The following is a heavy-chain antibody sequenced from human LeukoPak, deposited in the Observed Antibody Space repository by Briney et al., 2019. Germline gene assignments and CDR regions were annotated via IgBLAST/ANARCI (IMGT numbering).Heavy chain of an antibody. J-gene: IGHJ4*02. CDR1: GLTSSGYW. CDR3: ARGSGDY. V-gene: IGHV3-7*04. CDR2: IKPDGSEK. Sequence: PGGFLILSCAASGLTSSGYWMNWVRQAPGKGLEWVASIKPDGSEKYYVDSVKGRSTISRDNAKKSLYLQMTSLRDEDTAVYYCARGSGDYSGQGTLVTVSS.